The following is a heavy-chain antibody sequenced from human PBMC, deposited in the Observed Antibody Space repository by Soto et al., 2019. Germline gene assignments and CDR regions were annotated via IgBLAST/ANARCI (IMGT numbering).Heavy chain of an antibody. Sequence: TSETLSLTCAVYGGTFGGYYWSWIRQHPGKGLEWIGEINHSGSTKYNPSLKSRVTISVDTSKNQISLKMRSVTAADTAVYYCARGLDDKDYYYYYGMDVWSQGTTVTVSS. CDR2: INHSGST. CDR1: GGTFGGYY. D-gene: IGHD3-9*01. CDR3: ARGLDDKDYYYYYGMDV. V-gene: IGHV4-34*01. J-gene: IGHJ6*02.